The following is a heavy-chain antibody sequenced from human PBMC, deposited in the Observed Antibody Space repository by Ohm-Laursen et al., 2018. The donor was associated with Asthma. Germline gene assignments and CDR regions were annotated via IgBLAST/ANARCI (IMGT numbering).Heavy chain of an antibody. D-gene: IGHD3-10*01. Sequence: SLRLSCAASGFTFSSYGMHWVRQAPGKGLEWVAVISYDGSNKYYADSVKGRFTISRDNSKNTLYLQMNSLRGEDTAVYYCARGSIWAFDIWGQGTMVTVSS. CDR1: GFTFSSYG. CDR2: ISYDGSNK. CDR3: ARGSIWAFDI. J-gene: IGHJ3*02. V-gene: IGHV3-30*03.